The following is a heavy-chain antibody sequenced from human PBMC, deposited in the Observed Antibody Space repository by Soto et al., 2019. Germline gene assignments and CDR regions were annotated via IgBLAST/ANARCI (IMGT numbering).Heavy chain of an antibody. J-gene: IGHJ4*02. CDR2: INPSGGST. CDR1: GYTFTSYY. Sequence: ASVKVSCKASGYTFTSYYMHWVRQAPGQGLEWMGIINPSGGSTGYAQKFQGRVTMTRDTSTSTVYMELSSLRSEDTAVYYCARGARFYYGSGNPIPYYFDYWGQGTLVTVSS. V-gene: IGHV1-46*03. CDR3: ARGARFYYGSGNPIPYYFDY. D-gene: IGHD3-10*01.